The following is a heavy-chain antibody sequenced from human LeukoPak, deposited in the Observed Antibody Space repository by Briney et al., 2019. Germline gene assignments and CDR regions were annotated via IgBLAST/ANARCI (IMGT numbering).Heavy chain of an antibody. CDR2: IKQDGSEK. J-gene: IGHJ6*03. Sequence: GGSLRLSCAASGFTFSSYWMSWVRQAPGKGLEWVANIKQDGSEKYYVDSVKGRFTISRDNAKNSLYLQMNSLRAEDTAVYYCARDDGIAAAGSYYYYYYMDVWGKGTTVTVSS. CDR1: GFTFSSYW. V-gene: IGHV3-7*01. D-gene: IGHD6-13*01. CDR3: ARDDGIAAAGSYYYYYYMDV.